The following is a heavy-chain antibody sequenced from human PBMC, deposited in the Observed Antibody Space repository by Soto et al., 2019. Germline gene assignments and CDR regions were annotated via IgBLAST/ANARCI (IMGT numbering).Heavy chain of an antibody. J-gene: IGHJ4*02. CDR1: GGTFSSYA. Sequence: SVKVSCKASGGTFSSYAISWVRQAPGQGLEWMGGIIPIFGTANYAQKFQGRVTITADESTSTAYMELSSLRSEDTAVYYCARDIAVAGTVTYYFDYWGQGTLVTVSS. V-gene: IGHV1-69*13. CDR2: IIPIFGTA. D-gene: IGHD6-19*01. CDR3: ARDIAVAGTVTYYFDY.